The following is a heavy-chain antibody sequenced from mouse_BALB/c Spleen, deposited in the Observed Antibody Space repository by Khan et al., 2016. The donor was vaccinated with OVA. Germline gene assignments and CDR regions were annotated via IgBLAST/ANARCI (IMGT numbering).Heavy chain of an antibody. CDR2: INPSTGYT. V-gene: IGHV1-7*01. CDR1: GYTFINYW. CDR3: ARRGLGWDFDY. J-gene: IGHJ2*01. Sequence: QVQLQQSGAELAKPEASVKMSCKASGYTFINYWILWVKQRPGQGLEWIGYINPSTGYTEYNQNFKDKATLTADKPPSTAYMQLSSLTSEDSAVSYCARRGLGWDFDYWGQGTTLTVSS. D-gene: IGHD1-1*02.